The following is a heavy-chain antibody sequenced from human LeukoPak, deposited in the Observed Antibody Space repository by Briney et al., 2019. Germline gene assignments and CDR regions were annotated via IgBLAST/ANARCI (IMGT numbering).Heavy chain of an antibody. V-gene: IGHV4-34*01. CDR2: INHSGGT. Sequence: SETLSLTCAVYGGSFSGYYWSWIRQPPGKGLEWIGEINHSGGTNYNPSLKSRVTISVDTSKYQFSLNLSSVTAADTAVYYCARANYYDSSGYHYWGQGTLVTVSS. CDR1: GGSFSGYY. D-gene: IGHD3-22*01. CDR3: ARANYYDSSGYHY. J-gene: IGHJ4*02.